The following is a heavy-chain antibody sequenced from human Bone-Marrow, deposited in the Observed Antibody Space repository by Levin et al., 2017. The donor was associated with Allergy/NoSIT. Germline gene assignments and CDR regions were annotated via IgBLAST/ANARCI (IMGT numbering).Heavy chain of an antibody. Sequence: GESLKISCATSGFTFSDYGIHWVRQAPGKGLEWVAVISFDGSNKNYADSVRGRFTISRDNSKNTVYLQMNNLRREDTAVYYCVKDKGPKILWWFMDVWGPGTTVPVSS. CDR3: VKDKGPKILWWFMDV. D-gene: IGHD2-21*01. V-gene: IGHV3-30*18. CDR2: ISFDGSNK. CDR1: GFTFSDYG. J-gene: IGHJ6*02.